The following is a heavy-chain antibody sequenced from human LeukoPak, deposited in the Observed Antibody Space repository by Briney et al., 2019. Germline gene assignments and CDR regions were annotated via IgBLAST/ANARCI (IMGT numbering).Heavy chain of an antibody. V-gene: IGHV5-51*01. D-gene: IGHD6-13*01. CDR1: GYTFSHYW. CDR3: ARPSVTSSWSYIFDV. J-gene: IGHJ3*01. Sequence: GESLKISCKGSGYTFSHYWIAWVRQMPGKGLEWMGIIDPSDFNTRYSPSFQGQVTMSVDRSTNIAYLHWSSLKASDSATYFCARPSVTSSWSYIFDVWGQGTKVTVSS. CDR2: IDPSDFNT.